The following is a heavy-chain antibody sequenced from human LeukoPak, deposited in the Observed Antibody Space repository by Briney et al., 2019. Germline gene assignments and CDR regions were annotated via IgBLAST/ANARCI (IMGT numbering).Heavy chain of an antibody. Sequence: PGGSLRLSCVASGFTFSSYAMSWVRQAPGTGLEWVSTISSNGDTTYYADSVKGRFTTSRDNSKNTLYLQMNSLRAEDTAVYYCAKMPSTEIYYYYYMDVWGKGTTVTVSS. J-gene: IGHJ6*03. D-gene: IGHD2-2*01. CDR3: AKMPSTEIYYYYYMDV. CDR1: GFTFSSYA. V-gene: IGHV3-23*01. CDR2: ISSNGDTT.